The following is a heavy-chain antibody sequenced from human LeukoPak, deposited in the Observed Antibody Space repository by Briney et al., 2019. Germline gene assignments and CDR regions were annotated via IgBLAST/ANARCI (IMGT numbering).Heavy chain of an antibody. CDR2: ISSNGGST. CDR3: VKDPPYSSSWYFQY. V-gene: IGHV3-64D*06. J-gene: IGHJ1*01. D-gene: IGHD6-13*01. CDR1: GFTFSSYA. Sequence: GGSLRLSCSASGFTFSSYAMHWVRQAPGKGLEYVSAISSNGGSTFYADSVKGRFTISRDNSKNTLYLQMSSLRAEDTAVYYCVKDPPYSSSWYFQYWGQGTLVTVSS.